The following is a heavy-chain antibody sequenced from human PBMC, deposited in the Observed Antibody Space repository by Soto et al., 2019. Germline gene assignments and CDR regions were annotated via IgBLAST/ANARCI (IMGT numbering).Heavy chain of an antibody. CDR3: ARKGYIGTFAMDV. J-gene: IGHJ6*02. CDR2: ISGHTGKA. CDR1: GYTFKSYD. Sequence: QVQLVQSGAEVKEPGASVTVSCKASGYTFKSYDVMWVRKAPGQGLEWMGWISGHTGKADYAENFQGRVIMTTDTYTATASMDLRGLRSDYTAVYYCARKGYIGTFAMDVWGQGTTVTVSS. V-gene: IGHV1-18*04. D-gene: IGHD5-12*01.